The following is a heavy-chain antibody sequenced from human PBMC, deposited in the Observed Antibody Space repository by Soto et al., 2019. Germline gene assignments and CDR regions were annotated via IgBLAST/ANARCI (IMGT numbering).Heavy chain of an antibody. D-gene: IGHD1-26*01. CDR3: ARDIIVGATSYYYYGMDV. Sequence: ASVKVACKASGHTFMSYGFSWVRQATGQGLEWMGWISACNGNTNYAQKFQGRVTITRDTSASTAYMELSSLRSEDTAVYYCARDIIVGATSYYYYGMDVWGQGTTVTVSS. CDR1: GHTFMSYG. V-gene: IGHV1-18*01. J-gene: IGHJ6*02. CDR2: ISACNGNT.